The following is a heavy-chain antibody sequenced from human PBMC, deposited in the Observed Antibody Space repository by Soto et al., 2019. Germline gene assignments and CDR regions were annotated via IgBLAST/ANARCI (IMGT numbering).Heavy chain of an antibody. CDR3: EGESGDNCTYEAY. CDR2: ISSTGNT. D-gene: IGHD1-1*01. J-gene: IGHJ4*02. CDR1: GDTITSFS. V-gene: IGHV4-4*07. Sequence: PSETLSLTCTVSGDTITSFSWNWIRQSAGKGLEWIGRISSTGNTDYNPSLESRVTMSLDTSTNHFSLKLTYVTAADTAVYYCEGESGDNCTYEAYWGPGTLVTVSS.